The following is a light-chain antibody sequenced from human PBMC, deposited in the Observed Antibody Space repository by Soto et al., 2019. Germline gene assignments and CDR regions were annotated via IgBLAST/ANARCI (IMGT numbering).Light chain of an antibody. J-gene: IGKJ1*01. CDR1: LGVARY. Sequence: IQLTQSPSSLSASVGDRVTITCRASLGVARYLAWYQQKPGTAPKLLIYAAPTLQSGVPSRFSGSGSGTDFTLTISSLQPEDSATYYCQHLNSYPRTFGHGTKVDVK. CDR3: QHLNSYPRT. CDR2: AAP. V-gene: IGKV1-9*01.